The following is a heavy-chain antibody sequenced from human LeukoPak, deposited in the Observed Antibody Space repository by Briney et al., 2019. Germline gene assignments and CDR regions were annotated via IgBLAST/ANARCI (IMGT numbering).Heavy chain of an antibody. CDR1: GFIFSNYE. V-gene: IGHV3-48*03. D-gene: IGHD3-16*02. CDR2: ISSSGSTK. CDR3: ARGDYVWGTYRPSGYFDY. Sequence: GGSLRLSCAASGFIFSNYEMNWVRQAPGKGLEWVSYISSSGSTKHFADSVKGRFSISRDNAKKSQFLQMSSLRADDTAVYYCARGDYVWGTYRPSGYFDYWGQGALVTVSS. J-gene: IGHJ4*02.